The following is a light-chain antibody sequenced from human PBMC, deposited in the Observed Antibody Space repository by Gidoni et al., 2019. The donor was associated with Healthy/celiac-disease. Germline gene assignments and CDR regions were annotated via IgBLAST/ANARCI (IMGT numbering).Light chain of an antibody. CDR2: GAS. J-gene: IGKJ3*01. Sequence: EIVLTQSPGTLSLSPGERATLSCRASQSVSSSYLAWYQQKPGHAPRLLIYGASSRASGIPDRFSGSGSGTDFTLTISRLEPEDFAVYYCHQYGSSPTFGPGTKVDIK. CDR1: QSVSSSY. V-gene: IGKV3-20*01. CDR3: HQYGSSPT.